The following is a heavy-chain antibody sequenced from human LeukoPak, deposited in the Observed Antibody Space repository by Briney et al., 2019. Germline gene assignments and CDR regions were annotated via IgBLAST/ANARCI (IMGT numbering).Heavy chain of an antibody. CDR1: GGTFSSYA. D-gene: IGHD3-10*01. J-gene: IGHJ4*02. CDR2: IIPILGIA. V-gene: IGHV1-69*04. CDR3: ARMAFYYGSGSADY. Sequence: SVKVSCKASGGTFSSYAISWVRQAPGQGLEWMGRIIPILGIANYAQKFRGRVTITADKSTSTAYMELSSLRSEDTAVYYCARMAFYYGSGSADYWGQGTLVTVSS.